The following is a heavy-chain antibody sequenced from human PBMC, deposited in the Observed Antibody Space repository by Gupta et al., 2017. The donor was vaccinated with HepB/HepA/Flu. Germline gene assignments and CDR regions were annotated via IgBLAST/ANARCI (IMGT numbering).Heavy chain of an antibody. Sequence: EVQLVESGGDLVQPGGSLRVSCAASGFPFSSYWMSWVRQAPGKGLEWVANIKPDGSDKYFVDSVKGRFTISRDNAKNSLYLQMNSLRAEDTAVYYCARDPSAYCGSATCHPAYFDYWGQGTLVPVSS. V-gene: IGHV3-7*01. D-gene: IGHD2-2*01. CDR1: GFPFSSYW. CDR3: ARDPSAYCGSATCHPAYFDY. J-gene: IGHJ4*02. CDR2: IKPDGSDK.